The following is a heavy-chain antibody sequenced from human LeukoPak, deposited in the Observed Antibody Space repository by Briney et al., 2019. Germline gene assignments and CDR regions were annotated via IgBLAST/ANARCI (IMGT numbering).Heavy chain of an antibody. J-gene: IGHJ4*02. Sequence: SETLSLTCTVSGGSISSSSYYWGWIRQPPGKGLEWIGSIYYSGSTYYNPSLKSRVTISVDTSKNQFSLKLNSLTTADTAVYYCTRGAGWLIDYWGQGILVTVSS. V-gene: IGHV4-39*07. D-gene: IGHD3-16*01. CDR3: TRGAGWLIDY. CDR2: IYYSGST. CDR1: GGSISSSSYY.